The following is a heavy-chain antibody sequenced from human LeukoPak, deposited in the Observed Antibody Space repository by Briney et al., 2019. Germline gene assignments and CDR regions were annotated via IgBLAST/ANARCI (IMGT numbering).Heavy chain of an antibody. J-gene: IGHJ4*02. Sequence: SETLSLTCTVSGGSISSSSYYWGWIRQPPGKGLEWIGSIYYSGSTYYNPSLKSRVTISVDTSKNQFSLKLNSLTTADTAVYYCTRGAGWLIDYWGQGILVTVSS. V-gene: IGHV4-39*07. D-gene: IGHD3-16*01. CDR3: TRGAGWLIDY. CDR2: IYYSGST. CDR1: GGSISSSSYY.